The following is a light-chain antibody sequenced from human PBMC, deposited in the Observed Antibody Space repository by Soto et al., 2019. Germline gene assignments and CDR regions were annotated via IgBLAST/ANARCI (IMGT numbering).Light chain of an antibody. V-gene: IGLV2-14*01. CDR2: EVS. J-gene: IGLJ3*02. CDR1: SSDVGGYNY. Sequence: QSALTQPASVSGSPGQSITISCTGTSSDVGGYNYVSWYQQHPGKAPKLMIYEVSNRPSGVSNRFSGSKSGNTAALTISGLQADDEADYYCSSFTSRHTWVFGGGTKVTVL. CDR3: SSFTSRHTWV.